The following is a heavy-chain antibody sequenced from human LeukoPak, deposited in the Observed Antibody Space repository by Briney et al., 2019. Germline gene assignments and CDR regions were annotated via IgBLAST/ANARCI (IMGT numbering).Heavy chain of an antibody. D-gene: IGHD1-7*01. CDR2: FDPEDGET. Sequence: GASVKVSCKASGYTFTSYGISWVRQASGQGLEWMGGFDPEDGETIYAQKFQGRVTMTEDTSTDTAYMELSSLRSEDTAVYYCATDRYNWNYVGFWAWGQGTLVTVSS. CDR3: ATDRYNWNYVGFWA. CDR1: GYTFTSYG. J-gene: IGHJ5*02. V-gene: IGHV1-24*01.